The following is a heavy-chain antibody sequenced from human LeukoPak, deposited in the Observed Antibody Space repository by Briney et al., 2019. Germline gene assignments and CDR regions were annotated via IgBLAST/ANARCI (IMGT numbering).Heavy chain of an antibody. CDR2: IKQDGSEK. D-gene: IGHD3-3*01. V-gene: IGHV3-7*01. Sequence: GVSLRLSCAGSGFTFSTYTMNWVRQAPGKGLEWVANIKQDGSEKYYVDSVKVRFTISRDNAKNSLYLQMNSLRAEDTAVYYCARDDFWSGYVDYWGQGTLVTVSS. J-gene: IGHJ4*02. CDR1: GFTFSTYT. CDR3: ARDDFWSGYVDY.